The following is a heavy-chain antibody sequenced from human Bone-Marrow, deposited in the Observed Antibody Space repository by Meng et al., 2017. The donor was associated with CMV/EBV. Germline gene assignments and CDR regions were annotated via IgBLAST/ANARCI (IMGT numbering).Heavy chain of an antibody. Sequence: GESLKISCEVSGFTFRSYFMSWVRQAPGKGLEWVAVISESGASKYYADSVKGRFFISRDNSRDTLYLQMKNLRADDTAAYYCAKDETVGATSPFDYWGQGTLVTGSS. CDR2: ISESGASK. CDR3: AKDETVGATSPFDY. CDR1: GFTFRSYF. V-gene: IGHV3-23*01. D-gene: IGHD2-15*01. J-gene: IGHJ4*02.